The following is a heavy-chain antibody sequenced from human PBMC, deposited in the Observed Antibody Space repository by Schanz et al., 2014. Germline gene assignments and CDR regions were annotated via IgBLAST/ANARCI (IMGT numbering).Heavy chain of an antibody. Sequence: QVQLVQSGAEVKKPGASVKVSCKASGYTLTAYYMHWVRQAPGQGLEWMGWINPNSGGTNYAQKFQGRVTMTRDTSISTAYMELSRLRSDDTAVYYCARVYNWNPGGWYFDLWGRGTLVTVSS. CDR1: GYTLTAYY. CDR3: ARVYNWNPGGWYFDL. CDR2: INPNSGGT. D-gene: IGHD1-20*01. J-gene: IGHJ2*01. V-gene: IGHV1-2*02.